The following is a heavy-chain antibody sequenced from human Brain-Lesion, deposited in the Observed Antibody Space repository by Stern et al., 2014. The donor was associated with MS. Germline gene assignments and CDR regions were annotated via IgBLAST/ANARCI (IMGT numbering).Heavy chain of an antibody. J-gene: IGHJ5*01. CDR1: GFTFSNYW. Sequence: EVQLVESGGGFVQPGGSLRLAWAASGFTFSNYWMHWVRQAPMKGLVWVSRVNNDGRRTSYADSVKGRFTMSRDNAKNTLYLQMNSLRVEDTAIYYCARGERWFDSWGQGTLVTVSS. CDR2: VNNDGRRT. V-gene: IGHV3-74*02. CDR3: ARGERWFDS. D-gene: IGHD3-10*01.